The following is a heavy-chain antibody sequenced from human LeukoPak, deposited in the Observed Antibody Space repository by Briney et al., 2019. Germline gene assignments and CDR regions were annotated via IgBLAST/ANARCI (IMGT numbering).Heavy chain of an antibody. CDR1: GDSVSSKSAT. V-gene: IGHV6-1*01. CDR3: ARSAAGTLDY. J-gene: IGHJ4*02. D-gene: IGHD6-13*01. CDR2: TYYKSKWNN. Sequence: SKTLSLTCAISGDSVSSKSATWNWIRQSPSRGLEWLGRTYYKSKWNNDYAISVKSRITITPDTPKNQFSLHLNSVTPEDTAVYFCARSAAGTLDYWGQGTLVTVSS.